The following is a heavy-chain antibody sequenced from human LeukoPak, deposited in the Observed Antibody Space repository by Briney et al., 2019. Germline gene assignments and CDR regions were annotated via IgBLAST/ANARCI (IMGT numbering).Heavy chain of an antibody. J-gene: IGHJ6*04. CDR2: ISSSGSTI. V-gene: IGHV3-48*03. D-gene: IGHD3-10*02. Sequence: GGSLRLSCASSGFTFSSYAMSWVRQAPGKGLEWVSYISSSGSTIYYADSVKGRFTISRDNAKNSLYLQMNSLRAEDTAVYYCAELGITMIGGVWGKGTTVTISS. CDR1: GFTFSSYA. CDR3: AELGITMIGGV.